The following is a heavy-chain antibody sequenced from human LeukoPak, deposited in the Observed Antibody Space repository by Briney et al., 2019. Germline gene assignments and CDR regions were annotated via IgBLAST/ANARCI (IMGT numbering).Heavy chain of an antibody. V-gene: IGHV4-30-2*01. J-gene: IGHJ4*02. CDR3: ARGNLSVAAAGHFNY. D-gene: IGHD6-13*01. Sequence: PSETLSLTCAVSGGSISSGGYFWSWIRQPPGKGLEWIGYINHSGSTYYNSSLKSRITISADRSKNQFSLKLNSVTAADTAVYYCARGNLSVAAAGHFNYWGQGTLVTVSS. CDR2: INHSGST. CDR1: GGSISSGGYF.